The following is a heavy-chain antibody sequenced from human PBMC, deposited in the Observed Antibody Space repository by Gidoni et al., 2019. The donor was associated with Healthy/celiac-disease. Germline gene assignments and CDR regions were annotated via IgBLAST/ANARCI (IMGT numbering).Heavy chain of an antibody. V-gene: IGHV1-69*04. CDR1: GGTFSSYA. Sequence: QVQLVQSGAEVKKPGSSVKVSCKASGGTFSSYAISWVRQAPGQGLEWMGRIIPILGIANYAQKFQGRVTITADKSTSTAYMELSSLRSEDTAVYYCARDRRGLLWFGEFLTKGWYFDLWGRGTLVTVSS. CDR3: ARDRRGLLWFGEFLTKGWYFDL. D-gene: IGHD3-10*01. J-gene: IGHJ2*01. CDR2: IIPILGIA.